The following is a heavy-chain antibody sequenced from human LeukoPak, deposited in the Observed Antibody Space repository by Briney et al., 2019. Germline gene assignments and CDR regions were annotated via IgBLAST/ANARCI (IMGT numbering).Heavy chain of an antibody. D-gene: IGHD3-22*01. CDR3: ARVGDSSGYYYDY. J-gene: IGHJ4*02. CDR1: GGSISSYY. V-gene: IGHV4-59*01. CDR2: IYYSGST. Sequence: SETLSLTCTVSGGSISSYYWSWIRQPPGKGLEWIGSIYYSGSTNYNPSLKSRVTISVDTSKNQFSLKLSSVTAADTAVYYCARVGDSSGYYYDYWGQGTLVTVSS.